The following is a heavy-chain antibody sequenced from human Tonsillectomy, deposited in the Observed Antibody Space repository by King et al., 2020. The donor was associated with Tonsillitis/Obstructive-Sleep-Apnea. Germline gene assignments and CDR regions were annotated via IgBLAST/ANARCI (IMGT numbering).Heavy chain of an antibody. Sequence: QKQLVQSGAEVKKTGSSVKVSCKASGGTFSSYTISWVRQAPGQGLEWMGRVIPTLGIRKYAKKFQGRVTISADKSTTTAYMDLTSLRSEDTAVYYCAREGTGRGSWGYNWLDSWGQGTLVTVSS. J-gene: IGHJ5*01. CDR1: GGTFSSYT. D-gene: IGHD3-10*01. CDR3: AREGTGRGSWGYNWLDS. V-gene: IGHV1-69*09. CDR2: VIPTLGIR.